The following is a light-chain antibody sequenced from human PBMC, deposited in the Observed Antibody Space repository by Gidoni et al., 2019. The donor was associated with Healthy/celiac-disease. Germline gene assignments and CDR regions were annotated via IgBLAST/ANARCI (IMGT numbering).Light chain of an antibody. CDR2: DAS. V-gene: IGKV1-33*01. CDR3: QQYDNLPPYT. Sequence: DIQMTQSPSSLSASVGDRVTITCQASQDISSYLNWYQQKPGKAPKLLIYDASNLETGVPSRCSGSGSGTDYTFTISSLQPEDIATYYCQQYDNLPPYTFGQGTKLEIK. J-gene: IGKJ2*01. CDR1: QDISSY.